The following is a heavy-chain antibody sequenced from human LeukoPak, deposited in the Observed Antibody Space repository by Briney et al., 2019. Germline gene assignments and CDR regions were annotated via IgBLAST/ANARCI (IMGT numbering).Heavy chain of an antibody. CDR1: GYTFTSYG. CDR3: ARGPPMTTVVTPGLY. Sequence: APVKVSCKASGYTFTSYGISWVRQAPGQGLEWMGWISAYNGNTNYAQKLQGRVTMTTDTSTSTAYMELRSLRSDDTAVYYCARGPPMTTVVTPGLYWGQGTLVTVSS. D-gene: IGHD4-23*01. V-gene: IGHV1-18*01. CDR2: ISAYNGNT. J-gene: IGHJ4*02.